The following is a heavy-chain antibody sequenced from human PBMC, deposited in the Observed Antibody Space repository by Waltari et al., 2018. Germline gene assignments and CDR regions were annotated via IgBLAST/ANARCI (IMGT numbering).Heavy chain of an antibody. D-gene: IGHD3-22*01. CDR3: ARAKWLLARDAFDI. Sequence: QVQLQESGPGLVKPSQTLSLTCTVSGGSISSGGYYWSWIRQHPGKGLEWIGYVYYSGSTYYNPSRKSRVTISVDTSKNQFSLKLSSVTAADTAVYYCARAKWLLARDAFDIWGQGTMVTVSS. CDR1: GGSISSGGYY. CDR2: VYYSGST. V-gene: IGHV4-31*03. J-gene: IGHJ3*02.